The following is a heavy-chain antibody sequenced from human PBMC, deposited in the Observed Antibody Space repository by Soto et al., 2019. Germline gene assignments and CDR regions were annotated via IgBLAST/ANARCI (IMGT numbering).Heavy chain of an antibody. CDR3: AKNPTWAWPMILEAYFDY. J-gene: IGHJ4*02. Sequence: EVQLLESGGGLVQPGGSLRLSCAASGFTFSSYAMSWVRQAPGKGLEWVSAISGSGGSTYYADSVKGRFTISRDNSKNTLDLQMNSLRAEDTAVYYCAKNPTWAWPMILEAYFDYWGQGTLVTVSS. CDR2: ISGSGGST. D-gene: IGHD3-22*01. V-gene: IGHV3-23*01. CDR1: GFTFSSYA.